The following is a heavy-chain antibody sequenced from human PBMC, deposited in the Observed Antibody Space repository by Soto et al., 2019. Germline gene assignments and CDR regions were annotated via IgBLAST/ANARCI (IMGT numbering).Heavy chain of an antibody. J-gene: IGHJ6*02. Sequence: GGSLRLSCAASGFTFNTYGMHWVRQAPGKGLEWVAVIWYDGTNTYYADSVKGRFTISRDNSKNTLYLQLNSLRAEDTAVYYCAREPDYYYGMDVWGQGTTVTVSS. CDR3: AREPDYYYGMDV. V-gene: IGHV3-33*01. CDR1: GFTFNTYG. CDR2: IWYDGTNT.